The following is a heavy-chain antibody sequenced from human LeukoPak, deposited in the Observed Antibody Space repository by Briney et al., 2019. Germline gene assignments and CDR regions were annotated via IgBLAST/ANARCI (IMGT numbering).Heavy chain of an antibody. CDR1: GFTFSSYW. D-gene: IGHD6-19*01. V-gene: IGHV3-7*01. CDR2: IKQDGSEK. Sequence: YPGGSLRLSCAASGFTFSSYWMSWVRQAPGKGLEWVANIKQDGSEKYYVDSVKGRFTISRDNAKNSLYLQMNSLRAEDTAVYYCARLKRSGLVRGFGAFDIWGQGTMVTVSS. J-gene: IGHJ3*02. CDR3: ARLKRSGLVRGFGAFDI.